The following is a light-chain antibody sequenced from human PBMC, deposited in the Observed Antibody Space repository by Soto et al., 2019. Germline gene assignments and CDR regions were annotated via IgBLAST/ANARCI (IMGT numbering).Light chain of an antibody. CDR2: GAS. CDR3: HQYGSSPWT. V-gene: IGKV3-20*01. Sequence: EIVLTQSPGTLSLSPGERATLSCRASQSVSSSYLAWYQQKPGQAPRLLIYGASSRATGIPDRFSGSGSGTDFTLTISRLAPEDFAVYYCHQYGSSPWTFGQGTKVEIE. CDR1: QSVSSSY. J-gene: IGKJ1*01.